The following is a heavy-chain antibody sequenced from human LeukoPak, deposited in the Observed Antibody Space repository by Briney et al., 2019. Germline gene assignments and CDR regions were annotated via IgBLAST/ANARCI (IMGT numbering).Heavy chain of an antibody. CDR3: SRGSAFDI. J-gene: IGHJ3*02. CDR2: TYYRSKWYN. CDR1: GDSVSSNSAS. Sequence: SQTLSLTCGISGDSVSSNSASWNWIRQSPSRSLEWLGRTYYRSKWYNDYAESVKSRIIINPDTSKNQFSLQLNSVTPEDTAVYYCSRGSAFDIWGHGTMVTVSS. V-gene: IGHV6-1*01.